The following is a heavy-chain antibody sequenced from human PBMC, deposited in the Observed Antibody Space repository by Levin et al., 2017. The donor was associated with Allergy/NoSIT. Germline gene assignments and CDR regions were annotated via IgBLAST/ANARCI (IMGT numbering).Heavy chain of an antibody. CDR1: GFTFSSYG. V-gene: IGHV3-30*18. J-gene: IGHJ6*02. Sequence: PGGSLRLSCAASGFTFSSYGMHWVRQAPGKGLEWVAVISYDGSNKYYADSVKGRFTISRDNSKNTLYLQMNSLRAEDTAVYYCAKAYPVLTKMLIQTYGMDVWGQGTTVTVSS. CDR3: AKAYPVLTKMLIQTYGMDV. CDR2: ISYDGSNK. D-gene: IGHD3-9*01.